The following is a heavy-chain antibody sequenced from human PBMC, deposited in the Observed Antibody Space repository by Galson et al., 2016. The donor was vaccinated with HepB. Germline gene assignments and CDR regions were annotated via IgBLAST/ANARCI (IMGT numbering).Heavy chain of an antibody. V-gene: IGHV3-30-3*01. CDR2: LLYDGSAE. CDR3: ARDSADVGFFDY. CDR1: GFTFSSYA. D-gene: IGHD3-10*01. J-gene: IGHJ4*02. Sequence: SLRLSCAASGFTFSSYAMHWVRQAPGKGLEWVAVLLYDGSAEYYADSVKGRFTISRDNSKNTLYLQMNSLRPEDTAIYFCARDSADVGFFDYWGQGTLVTVSS.